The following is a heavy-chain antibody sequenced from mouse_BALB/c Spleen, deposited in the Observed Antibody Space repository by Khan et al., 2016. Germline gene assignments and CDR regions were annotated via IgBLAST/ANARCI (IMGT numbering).Heavy chain of an antibody. J-gene: IGHJ1*01. CDR1: GYSITSDYA. V-gene: IGHV3-2*02. CDR2: ISYSGST. Sequence: VQLKESGPGLVKPSQSLSLTCTVTGYSITSDYAWHWIRQFPGNKLEWMGYISYSGSTSYNPSLKSRISITRDTSKNPFFLQWNSVTTEDTATYYCARAPPRWYFDVWGAGTTVTVSS. CDR3: ARAPPRWYFDV.